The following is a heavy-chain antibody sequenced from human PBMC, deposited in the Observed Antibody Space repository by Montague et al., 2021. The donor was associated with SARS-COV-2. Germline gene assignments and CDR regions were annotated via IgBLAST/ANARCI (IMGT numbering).Heavy chain of an antibody. D-gene: IGHD2-8*01. CDR3: ARLLRSCTNGVCRTYYYYAMDV. J-gene: IGHJ6*02. V-gene: IGHV4-59*01. CDR2: IYYSGST. Sequence: SETLSLTCTVSGESISGYYWSWIRQPPGKGLEWIGYIYYSGSTKYNPFLESRVTVSVDRSKNHVSLKLSSVTAADTAVYYCARLLRSCTNGVCRTYYYYAMDVWGQGTTVTVSS. CDR1: GESISGYY.